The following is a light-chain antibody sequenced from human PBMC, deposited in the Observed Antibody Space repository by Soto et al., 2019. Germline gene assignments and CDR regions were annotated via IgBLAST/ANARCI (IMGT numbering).Light chain of an antibody. CDR1: SSDVGAYNY. Sequence: QSALTQPPSASGSPGQSVTISCTGTSSDVGAYNYVSWYQQHPGKAPKLTISEVNKRPSGVPDRFSGSKSGNTASLTVSGLQPEDEADYYCSSYGGPNNSNYVFGTGTKLTVL. V-gene: IGLV2-8*01. J-gene: IGLJ1*01. CDR2: EVN. CDR3: SSYGGPNNSNYV.